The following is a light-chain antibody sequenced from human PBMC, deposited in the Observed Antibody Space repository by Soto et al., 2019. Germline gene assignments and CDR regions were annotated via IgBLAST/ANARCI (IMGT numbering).Light chain of an antibody. V-gene: IGKV4-1*01. J-gene: IGKJ1*01. CDR1: QSVLSSSNNKNY. CDR2: WAS. Sequence: DIVMTQSPDSLAVSLGERTTINCKSSQSVLSSSNNKNYLAWYQQKPGQPPKLLIYWASTRESGVPDRFSGSGSETDFTLTISSLQAEDVAVYYCQQYYSTPQTFGQGTKV. CDR3: QQYYSTPQT.